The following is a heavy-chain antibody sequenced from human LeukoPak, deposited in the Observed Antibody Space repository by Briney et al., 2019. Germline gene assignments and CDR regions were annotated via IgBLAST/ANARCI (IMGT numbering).Heavy chain of an antibody. D-gene: IGHD5-18*01. V-gene: IGHV3-48*03. CDR2: ISSSGSTI. J-gene: IGHJ4*02. CDR3: ARREVTREIDY. Sequence: GGSLRLSCAASGFTFSSYEMNWVRQAPGKGLEWVSYISSSGSTIYYADSVKGRFTISRDNAKNSLYLQMNSLRAEDTAVYYCARREVTREIDYWGQGTLVTVSS. CDR1: GFTFSSYE.